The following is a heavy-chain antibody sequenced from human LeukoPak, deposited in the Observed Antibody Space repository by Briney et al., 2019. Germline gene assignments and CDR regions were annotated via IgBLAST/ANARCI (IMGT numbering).Heavy chain of an antibody. CDR2: ISGGGDNT. J-gene: IGHJ4*02. D-gene: IGHD6-13*01. V-gene: IGHV3-23*01. CDR3: AREGLGAAAGTFDY. Sequence: GGSLRLSCAAPGFTFRSHAMSWVRQAPGKGLAWVSTISGGGDNTDYADSVKGRFTISRDSSKNTMTLHMNSLRVEDTAVYYCAREGLGAAAGTFDYWGQGTLVTVSS. CDR1: GFTFRSHA.